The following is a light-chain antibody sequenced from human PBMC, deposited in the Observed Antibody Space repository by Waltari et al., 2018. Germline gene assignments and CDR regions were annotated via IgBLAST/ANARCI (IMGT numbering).Light chain of an antibody. V-gene: IGKV1-6*01. CDR1: QDIRND. Sequence: AIQMSQSPSSLAASVGDRVTITCRARQDIRNDLTWYQQKPGKAPKLLIYAASSLQSGVPSRVSGSGSGTDFTLTVSSLQPEDFATYYCLQAYNNPFTFGPGTKVDI. J-gene: IGKJ3*01. CDR3: LQAYNNPFT. CDR2: AAS.